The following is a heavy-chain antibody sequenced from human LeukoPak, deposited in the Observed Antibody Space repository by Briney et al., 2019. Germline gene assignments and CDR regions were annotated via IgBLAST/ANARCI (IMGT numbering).Heavy chain of an antibody. CDR1: GFTFSSYA. D-gene: IGHD2-8*01. Sequence: PGGSLRLSCAASGFTFSSYAMSWVRQAPGKGLEWVSTIRAGGGSTYYADSVQGRFTISRDNSKNTLYLQMNSLRAEDTAVYYCAELGYCGNGVCSIIDYWGQGTLVTVSS. V-gene: IGHV3-23*01. J-gene: IGHJ4*02. CDR3: AELGYCGNGVCSIIDY. CDR2: IRAGGGST.